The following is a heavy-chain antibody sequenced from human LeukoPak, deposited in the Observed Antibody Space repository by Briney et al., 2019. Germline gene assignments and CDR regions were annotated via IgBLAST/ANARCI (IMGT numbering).Heavy chain of an antibody. V-gene: IGHV1-69*06. J-gene: IGHJ6*04. CDR1: GGPFSSYA. D-gene: IGHD3-10*01. CDR2: IIPIFGTA. CDR3: AMVRGVNPAGMDV. Sequence: GASVKVSCTASGGPFSSYATRWVRQAAGQGLEWMGGIIPIFGTADYAQKFQGRVTITADKSTSTAYMELSSLRSEDTAVYYWAMVRGVNPAGMDVWGKGTTVTVSS.